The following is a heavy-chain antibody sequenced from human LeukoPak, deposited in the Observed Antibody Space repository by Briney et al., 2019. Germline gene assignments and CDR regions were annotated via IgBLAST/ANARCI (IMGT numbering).Heavy chain of an antibody. Sequence: GGSLRLSCAASGFTFNSYAIHWVRQAPGKGLEWVAVISYDGTTEFYGDSVKGRSTISRDNSKNTLYLQMNSLRAEDTAVYYCARDGTFWGQGTLVTVSS. CDR2: ISYDGTTE. V-gene: IGHV3-30*03. CDR1: GFTFNSYA. D-gene: IGHD1-26*01. J-gene: IGHJ4*02. CDR3: ARDGTF.